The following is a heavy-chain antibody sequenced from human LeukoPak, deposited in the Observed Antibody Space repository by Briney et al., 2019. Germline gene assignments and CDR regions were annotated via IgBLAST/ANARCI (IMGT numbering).Heavy chain of an antibody. V-gene: IGHV7-4-1*02. J-gene: IGHJ5*02. CDR2: INTNTGNP. Sequence: ASVKVSCKASGGTFSSYAISWVRQAPGQGLEWMGWINTNTGNPTYAQGFTGRFVFSLDTSVSTAYLQISSLKAEDTAVYYCAREPQLWTLGYWFDPWGQGTLVTVSS. CDR3: AREPQLWTLGYWFDP. D-gene: IGHD5-18*01. CDR1: GGTFSSYA.